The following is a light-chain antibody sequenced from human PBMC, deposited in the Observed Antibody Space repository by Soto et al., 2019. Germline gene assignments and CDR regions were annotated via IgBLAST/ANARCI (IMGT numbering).Light chain of an antibody. CDR3: QQSDSTPYT. Sequence: DIQMTQSPSSLSAYVGDRVTITCRASQTISTYLNWYQQKPRKAPRLLIYDASSLISGVPSRFSGSGSGTDLTLTIASLQPEDFSTYYCQQSDSTPYTFGQGTKVEI. CDR2: DAS. J-gene: IGKJ2*01. V-gene: IGKV1-39*01. CDR1: QTISTY.